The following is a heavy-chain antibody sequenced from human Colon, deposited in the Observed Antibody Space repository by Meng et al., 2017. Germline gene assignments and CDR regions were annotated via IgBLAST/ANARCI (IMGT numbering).Heavy chain of an antibody. V-gene: IGHV3-73*01. CDR2: IRNKANNYAT. CDR1: GFTFSDSA. J-gene: IGHJ6*02. Sequence: GESLKISSAASGFTFSDSAMHWVRQASGKGLEWVGRIRNKANNYATAYGVSVKGRISIFRDDSRNTVYLQINGLKTEDTAVYYCAFGTTSFYFALDVWGQGTTVTVSS. CDR3: AFGTTSFYFALDV. D-gene: IGHD3-16*01.